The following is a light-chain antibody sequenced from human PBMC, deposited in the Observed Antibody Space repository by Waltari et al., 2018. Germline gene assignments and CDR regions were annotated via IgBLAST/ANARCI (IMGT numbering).Light chain of an antibody. J-gene: IGKJ1*01. V-gene: IGKV3-11*01. CDR2: YES. CDR1: QGVSVY. CDR3: QQRTDRPPVT. Sequence: EVVLTQSPATLSLSPGERATLSCRASQGVSVYLAWYQQKPAHAPRLLIYYESDRATGVPARFSGSGSGTDFTLTISSLEPEDFAVYYCQQRTDRPPVTFGQGTRVEMK.